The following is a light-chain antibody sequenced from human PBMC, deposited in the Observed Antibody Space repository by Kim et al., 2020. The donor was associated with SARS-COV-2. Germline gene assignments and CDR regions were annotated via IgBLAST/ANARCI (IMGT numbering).Light chain of an antibody. CDR1: REPYSNA. J-gene: IGLJ2*01. CDR2: LNSDGGH. Sequence: AVKLTCALSREPYSNASAWHRQQPGKGPRYLMKLNSDGGHSKGDGIPDRFSGSSSGAERYLTISSLQSEDEADYYCQTWGTGIVVFGGGTKLTVL. V-gene: IGLV4-69*01. CDR3: QTWGTGIVV.